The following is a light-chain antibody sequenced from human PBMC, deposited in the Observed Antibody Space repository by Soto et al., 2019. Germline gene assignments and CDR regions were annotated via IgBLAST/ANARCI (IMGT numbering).Light chain of an antibody. J-gene: IGKJ1*01. CDR1: QSVSIN. CDR3: HQYNNWPRT. Sequence: EIVITQSPATLSVSPGERATLSCRASQSVSINLAWYQQKPGQAPRLLIYGASTRATGIPARFSGSGSGTEFTLTISSLQSEDFAFYYCHQYNNWPRTFGQGTKVDIK. V-gene: IGKV3-15*01. CDR2: GAS.